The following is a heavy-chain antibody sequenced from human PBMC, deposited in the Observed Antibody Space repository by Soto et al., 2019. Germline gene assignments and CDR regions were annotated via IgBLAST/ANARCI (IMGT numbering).Heavy chain of an antibody. V-gene: IGHV3-74*01. D-gene: IGHD2-2*01. CDR3: ARAYCSSTSCYVGYYYYYYMDV. CDR2: INSDGSST. Sequence: GGSLRLSCAASGFTFSSYWMHWVRQAPGKGLVWVSRINSDGSSTSYADSVKGRFTISRDNAKNTLYLQMNSLRAEDTAVYYCARAYCSSTSCYVGYYYYYYMDVWGKGTTVTVSS. J-gene: IGHJ6*03. CDR1: GFTFSSYW.